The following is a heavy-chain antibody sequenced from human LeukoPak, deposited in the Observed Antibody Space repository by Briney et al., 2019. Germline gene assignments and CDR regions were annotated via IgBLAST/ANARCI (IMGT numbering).Heavy chain of an antibody. CDR3: ARGPYYYGSGSSIDY. V-gene: IGHV1-2*02. J-gene: IGHJ4*02. CDR2: INPNSGGT. Sequence: ASVKVSCKASGYTFTGYYMHWVRQAPGQGLEWMGWINPNSGGTNYAQKFQGRVTMTRDTSISTAYMGLSRLRSDDTAVYYCARGPYYYGSGSSIDYWGQGTLVTVSS. CDR1: GYTFTGYY. D-gene: IGHD3-10*01.